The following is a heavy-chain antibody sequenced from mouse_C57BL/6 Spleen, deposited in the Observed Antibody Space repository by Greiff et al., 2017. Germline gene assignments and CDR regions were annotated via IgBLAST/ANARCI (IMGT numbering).Heavy chain of an antibody. J-gene: IGHJ2*01. V-gene: IGHV1-85*01. CDR2: FYPGDGST. CDR1: GYTFTSYD. Sequence: QVQLQQSGPELVKPGASVKLSCKASGYTFTSYDINWVKQRPGQGLEWIGWFYPGDGSTKYNEKFKGKATLTVDTYSSTAYMKLHSLTSEDSAVYFCAGKADYGYYFDYWGQGTTLTVSS. CDR3: AGKADYGYYFDY. D-gene: IGHD2-4*01.